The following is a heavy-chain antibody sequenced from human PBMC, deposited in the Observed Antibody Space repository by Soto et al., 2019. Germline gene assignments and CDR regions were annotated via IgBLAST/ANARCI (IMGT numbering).Heavy chain of an antibody. J-gene: IGHJ4*02. V-gene: IGHV3-21*01. D-gene: IGHD1-1*01. CDR1: GFTFSYYS. CDR3: ARDGVEGAPDY. CDR2: ISNGRRYK. Sequence: PGGSLRLSCAASGFTFSYYSMNWVRQAPGKGLEWVATISNGRRYKYYADSVKGRFTISRDNAKNSLYLQMNSLRAEDTAVYYCARDGVEGAPDYWGQGTLVTVSS.